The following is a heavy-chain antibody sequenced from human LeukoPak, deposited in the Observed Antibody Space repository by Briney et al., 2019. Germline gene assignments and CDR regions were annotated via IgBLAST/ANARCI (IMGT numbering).Heavy chain of an antibody. Sequence: GGSLRLSWAASGFTFSSYSMNWVRQAPGKGLEWVSSISSSSSYIYYADSVEGRFTISRDNTKNSLYLQMNSLRAEDTAVYYCARDGAARPSYFQHWGQGTLVTVSS. J-gene: IGHJ1*01. CDR2: ISSSSSYI. CDR1: GFTFSSYS. D-gene: IGHD6-6*01. CDR3: ARDGAARPSYFQH. V-gene: IGHV3-21*01.